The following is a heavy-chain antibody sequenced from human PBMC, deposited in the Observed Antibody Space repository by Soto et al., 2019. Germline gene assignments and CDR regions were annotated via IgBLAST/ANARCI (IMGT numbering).Heavy chain of an antibody. CDR2: ISAYNGNT. J-gene: IGHJ5*02. D-gene: IGHD3-16*01. V-gene: IGHV1-18*01. Sequence: CNASGYTFTSYGISWVRQAPGQGLEWMGWISAYNGNTNYAQKLQGRVTMTTDTSTSTAYMELRRLRSDDTAVYYCAEGGFGNRPFDPWGQGTLVTVSS. CDR1: GYTFTSYG. CDR3: AEGGFGNRPFDP.